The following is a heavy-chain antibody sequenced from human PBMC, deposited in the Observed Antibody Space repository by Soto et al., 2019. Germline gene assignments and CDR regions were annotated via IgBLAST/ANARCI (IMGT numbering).Heavy chain of an antibody. CDR1: GFTFSSYS. Sequence: EVQLVESGGGLVQPGGSLRLSCAASGFTFSSYSMNWVRQAPGKGLEWVSYISSSSSTIFYADSVKGRFTISRDSAKSSLYPQMNRLLDEDPPVHYRASERSERGLNWFDPWRQGTLVTVSS. V-gene: IGHV3-48*02. D-gene: IGHD6-19*01. J-gene: IGHJ5*02. CDR3: ASERSERGLNWFDP. CDR2: ISSSSSTI.